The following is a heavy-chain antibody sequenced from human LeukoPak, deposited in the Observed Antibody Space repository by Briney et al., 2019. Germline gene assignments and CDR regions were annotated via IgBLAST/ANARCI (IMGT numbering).Heavy chain of an antibody. Sequence: GGSLRLSCVVSGFTFSNTWMSWVRQAPGKGLEWVGRIKSKVDGATADYGAPVKGRFIISRDDSRNTLTLQLNSLKTEDTAVYYCTTDHRYWGQGTLVTVSS. V-gene: IGHV3-15*01. CDR3: TTDHRY. CDR1: GFTFSNTW. CDR2: IKSKVDGATA. J-gene: IGHJ4*02.